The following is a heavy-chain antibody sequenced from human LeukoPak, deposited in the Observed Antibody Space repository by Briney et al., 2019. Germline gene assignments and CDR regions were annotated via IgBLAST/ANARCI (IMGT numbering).Heavy chain of an antibody. V-gene: IGHV4-59*01. J-gene: IGHJ6*02. CDR1: GGSISSYY. Sequence: SETLSLTCTVSGGSISSYYWSWIRQPPGKGLEGIGDICYSGSTNYNPYLKSRVTISVDTSKNQFSLKLSSVTAADTAVYYCARVRAYSSSWYSRDYGMDVWGQGTTVTVSS. CDR3: ARVRAYSSSWYSRDYGMDV. CDR2: ICYSGST. D-gene: IGHD6-13*01.